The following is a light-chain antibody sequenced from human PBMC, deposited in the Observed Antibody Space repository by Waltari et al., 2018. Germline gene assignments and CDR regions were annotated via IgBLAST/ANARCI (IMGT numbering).Light chain of an antibody. CDR2: DAS. CDR1: QSVSSY. V-gene: IGKV3-11*01. J-gene: IGKJ3*01. Sequence: EIVLTQSPATLSLSPGERATLSCRASQSVSSYLAWYQQKPGQAPRLLLYDASNRATGIPARFSGSGSGTDFTLTISSLEPEDFAVYYCHHYGSSPQGTFGPGTRVDI. CDR3: HHYGSSPQGT.